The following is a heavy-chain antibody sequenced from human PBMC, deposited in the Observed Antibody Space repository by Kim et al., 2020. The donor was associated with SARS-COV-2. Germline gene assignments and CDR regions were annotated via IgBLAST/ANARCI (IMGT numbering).Heavy chain of an antibody. CDR3: VRDWDGAATE. D-gene: IGHD1-1*01. CDR1: TGPFNSYF. CDR2: IDHSGST. J-gene: IGHJ4*01. V-gene: IGHV4-34*01. Sequence: SETLSLTCAVYTGPFNSYFWTWIRQSPGRGLEWIGEIDHSGSTKYNPSLMSRATISIDPSKNQFSLKMISVTAADTAVYYCVRDWDGAATEWGRGTPVTVSS.